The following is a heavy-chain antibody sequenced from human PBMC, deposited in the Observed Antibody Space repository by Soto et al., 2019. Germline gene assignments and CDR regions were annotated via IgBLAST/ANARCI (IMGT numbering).Heavy chain of an antibody. CDR1: GFTFSSYA. Sequence: GGSLRLSCAASGFTFSSYAMSWVRQAPGKGLEWVSSISGSGGITYYADSVKGRFTISRDNSKNTLYLQMNSLRAEDTAVYYCAKDDRLGATEPTQFDYWGQGILVTVSS. D-gene: IGHD1-26*01. CDR2: ISGSGGIT. CDR3: AKDDRLGATEPTQFDY. J-gene: IGHJ4*02. V-gene: IGHV3-23*01.